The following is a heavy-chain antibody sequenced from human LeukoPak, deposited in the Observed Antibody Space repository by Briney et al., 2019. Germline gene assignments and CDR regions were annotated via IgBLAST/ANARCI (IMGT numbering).Heavy chain of an antibody. V-gene: IGHV3-23*01. CDR1: GLTFSNYA. J-gene: IGHJ4*02. CDR3: ARDRDFPRDQLDY. Sequence: PGGSLRLSCAASGLTFSNYAMSWVRQAPGKGLEWVSAISKTGDATWYPDSVKGRFTISRDKSKNILYLQMNSLRAEDTALYYCARDRDFPRDQLDYWGQGTLVTVSS. CDR2: ISKTGDAT. D-gene: IGHD2-21*02.